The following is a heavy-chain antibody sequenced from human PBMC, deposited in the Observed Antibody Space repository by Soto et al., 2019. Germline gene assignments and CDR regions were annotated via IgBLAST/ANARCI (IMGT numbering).Heavy chain of an antibody. J-gene: IGHJ2*01. D-gene: IGHD3-10*02. CDR2: ISSSSSYI. CDR3: ARDVQEDSLAYWYFDL. V-gene: IGHV3-21*01. Sequence: EVQLVESGGGLVKPGGSLRLSCAASGFTFSSYSMNWVRQAPGKGLEWVSSISSSSSYIYYADSVKGRFTISRDNAKNSLYLQMNSLRAEDTAVYYCARDVQEDSLAYWYFDLWGRGTLVTVSS. CDR1: GFTFSSYS.